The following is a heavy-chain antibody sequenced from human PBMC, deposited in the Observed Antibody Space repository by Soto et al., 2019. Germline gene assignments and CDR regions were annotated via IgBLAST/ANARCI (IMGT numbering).Heavy chain of an antibody. D-gene: IGHD1-7*01. CDR2: MNPNSGNT. CDR1: GYTFTSYD. CDR3: ARAPEAITGTTWVYYYYYMDV. Sequence: ASVKVSCKASGYTFTSYDINWVRQATGQGLEWMGWMNPNSGNTGYAQKFQGRVTMTRKTSISTAYMELSSLRSEDTAVYYCARAPEAITGTTWVYYYYYMDVWGKGTTVTVSS. J-gene: IGHJ6*03. V-gene: IGHV1-8*01.